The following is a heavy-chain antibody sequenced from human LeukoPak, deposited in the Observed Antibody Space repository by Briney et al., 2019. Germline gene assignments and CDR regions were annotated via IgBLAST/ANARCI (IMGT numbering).Heavy chain of an antibody. V-gene: IGHV4-39*01. J-gene: IGHJ2*01. Sequence: PSETLSLTCTVSGGSISSSSNYWGWIRQPPGKGLEWIGSIYYSGSTYYNPSLKSRVTISVDTSKNQFSLKLSSVTAADTAVYYFSRRGSGSWYFDRWGRGTLVTVSS. CDR2: IYYSGST. D-gene: IGHD3-10*01. CDR1: GGSISSSSNY. CDR3: SRRGSGSWYFDR.